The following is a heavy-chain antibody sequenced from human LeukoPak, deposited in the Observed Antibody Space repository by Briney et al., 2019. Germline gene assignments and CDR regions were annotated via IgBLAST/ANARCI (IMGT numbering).Heavy chain of an antibody. D-gene: IGHD3-3*01. V-gene: IGHV1-69*04. CDR2: IIPILGIA. CDR1: GGTFSSYA. CDR3: ARGWSNWYFDL. J-gene: IGHJ2*01. Sequence: SVKVSCKASGGTFSSYAISWVRQAPGQGLEWMGRIIPILGIANYAQKFQGRVTITADESTSTAYMELSSLRSEDTAVYYCARGWSNWYFDLWGRGTLVTVSS.